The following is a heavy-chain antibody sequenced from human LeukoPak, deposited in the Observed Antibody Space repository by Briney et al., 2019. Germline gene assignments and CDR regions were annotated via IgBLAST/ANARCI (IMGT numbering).Heavy chain of an antibody. CDR2: TYYRSKWYN. CDR1: GDSVSSNSAA. D-gene: IGHD6-19*01. Sequence: SQTLSLTCAISGDSVSSNSAAWNWIRQSPSRGLEWLGRTYYRSKWYNDYAVSVKSRITINPDTSKNQFSLQLNSVTPEDTAVYYCARGNRPKPRQYSSGWYQAGDAFDIWGQGTMVTVSS. CDR3: ARGNRPKPRQYSSGWYQAGDAFDI. J-gene: IGHJ3*02. V-gene: IGHV6-1*01.